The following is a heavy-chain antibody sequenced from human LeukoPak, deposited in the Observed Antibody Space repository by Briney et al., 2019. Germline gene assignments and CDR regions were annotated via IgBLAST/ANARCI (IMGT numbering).Heavy chain of an antibody. J-gene: IGHJ4*02. D-gene: IGHD6-13*01. Sequence: SETLSLTCTVSGGSISSYYWSWIRQHPGKGLEWIGYIYYSGSTNYNPSLKSRVTISVDTSKNQFSLKLSSVTAADTAVYYCAVQQLAGYYFDYWGQGTLVTVSS. CDR3: AVQQLAGYYFDY. CDR2: IYYSGST. CDR1: GGSISSYY. V-gene: IGHV4-59*01.